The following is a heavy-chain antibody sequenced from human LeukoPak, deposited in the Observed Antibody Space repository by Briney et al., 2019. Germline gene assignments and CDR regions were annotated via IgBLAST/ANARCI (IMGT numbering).Heavy chain of an antibody. CDR1: GYTFTSYG. CDR2: ISADNGNT. CDR3: ARLGYGGNFFDY. J-gene: IGHJ4*02. Sequence: ASVKVSCKASGYTFTSYGIYWVRQVPGQGLEGMGWISADNGNTNYAQKLQGRVTMTTDTSTSTAYMELRRLRSDDTAVYYCARLGYGGNFFDYWGQGTLVTASS. D-gene: IGHD4-23*01. V-gene: IGHV1-18*01.